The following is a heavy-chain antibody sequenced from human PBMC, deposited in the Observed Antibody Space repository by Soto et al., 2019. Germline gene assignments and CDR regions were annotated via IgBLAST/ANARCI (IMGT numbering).Heavy chain of an antibody. D-gene: IGHD6-13*01. CDR3: ARAGIAAAGGPYYYYGMDG. CDR1: GYSFTSYW. J-gene: IGHJ6*02. CDR2: IYPGDSDT. Sequence: PGESLKISCQGSGYSFTSYWIGWVRQTPGKGLEWMGMIYPGDSDTRYSPSFQGQVTISADKSISAAFLQWSSLKASDTAMYYCARAGIAAAGGPYYYYGMDGWGQGTSVTVSS. V-gene: IGHV5-51*01.